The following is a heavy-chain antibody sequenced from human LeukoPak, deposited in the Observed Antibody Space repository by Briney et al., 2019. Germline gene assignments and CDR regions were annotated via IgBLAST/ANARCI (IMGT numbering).Heavy chain of an antibody. V-gene: IGHV3-30*18. CDR1: GHPYSRYG. D-gene: IGHD3-16*01. Sequence: PGRSLSLPCAFSGHPYSRYGLHGVRQASGKGLEWVAGITSDGNNKVSAEAVKGRFTISRDNVKNTLYLQMNSLRPEDAAMYFCAKDNYDSSGIWDYWGQGTLVTVSS. J-gene: IGHJ4*02. CDR2: ITSDGNNK. CDR3: AKDNYDSSGIWDY.